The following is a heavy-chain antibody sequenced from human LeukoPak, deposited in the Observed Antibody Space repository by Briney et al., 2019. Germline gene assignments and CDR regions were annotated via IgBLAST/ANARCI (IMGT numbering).Heavy chain of an antibody. D-gene: IGHD3-16*01. CDR2: IIPIFGTA. CDR1: GGTFSSYA. CDR3: AREEGGGYDDVAFDI. V-gene: IGHV1-69*05. J-gene: IGHJ3*02. Sequence: ASVKVSCKASGGTFSSYAISWVRQAPGQGLEWMGGIIPIFGTANYAQKFQGRVTITTDESTSTAYMELSSLRSEDTAVYYCAREEGGGYDDVAFDIWGQGTMVTVSS.